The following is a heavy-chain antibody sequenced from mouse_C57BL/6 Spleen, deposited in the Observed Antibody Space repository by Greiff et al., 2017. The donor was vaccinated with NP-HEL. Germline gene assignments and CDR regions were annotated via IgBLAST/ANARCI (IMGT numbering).Heavy chain of an antibody. CDR2: IYPGSGNT. D-gene: IGHD3-3*01. Sequence: VQLQQSGAELVRPGASVKLSCKASGYTFTDYYINWVKQRPGQGLEWIARIYPGSGNTYYNEKFKGKATLTAEKSSSTAYMQLSSLPSEDSAVYFGARGGLPDIGAGDYWGQGTSVTVSS. CDR3: ARGGLPDIGAGDY. V-gene: IGHV1-76*01. J-gene: IGHJ4*01. CDR1: GYTFTDYY.